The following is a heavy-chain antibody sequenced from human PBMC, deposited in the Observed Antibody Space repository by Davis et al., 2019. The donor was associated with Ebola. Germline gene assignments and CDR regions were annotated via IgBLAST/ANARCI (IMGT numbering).Heavy chain of an antibody. V-gene: IGHV3-23*01. D-gene: IGHD2-15*01. CDR1: GFTFSSYA. CDR3: AKDEGAIVVVVAATLPFGIDV. J-gene: IGHJ6*02. Sequence: GESLKISCAASGFTFSSYAMSWVRQAPGKGLEWVSAISGSGGSTYYADSVKGRFTISRDNSKNTLYLQMNSLRAEDTAVYYCAKDEGAIVVVVAATLPFGIDVWGQGTTVTVSS. CDR2: ISGSGGST.